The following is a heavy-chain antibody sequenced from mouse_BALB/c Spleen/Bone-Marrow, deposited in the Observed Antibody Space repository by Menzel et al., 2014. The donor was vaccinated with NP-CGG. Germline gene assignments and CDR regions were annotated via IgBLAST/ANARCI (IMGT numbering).Heavy chain of an antibody. CDR1: GYTFTAYA. V-gene: IGHV1S137*01. CDR3: ARNFYGSIYLYY. J-gene: IGHJ2*01. D-gene: IGHD1-1*01. Sequence: VTLMESGPEVVRPGVSVQLSCKGSGYTFTAYAMHWVKQSHAESLEWIGLISTYSGNTHYNQDFKGKATMTVDKSSSTAYMELARLTSEDSAIYYGARNFYGSIYLYYWGQGTTLTGSS. CDR2: ISTYSGNT.